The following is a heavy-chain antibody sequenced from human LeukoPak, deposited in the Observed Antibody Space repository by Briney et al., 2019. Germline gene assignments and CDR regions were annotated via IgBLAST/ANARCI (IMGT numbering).Heavy chain of an antibody. V-gene: IGHV3-7*01. Sequence: GGSLRLSCAASQFIFNNYAMSWVRQAPGKGLEWVANIKQDGSEKYYVDSVKGRFTISRDNAKNSLYLQMNSLRAEDTAVYYCARGVDLFDYWGQGTLVTVSS. CDR2: IKQDGSEK. CDR3: ARGVDLFDY. J-gene: IGHJ4*02. CDR1: QFIFNNYA. D-gene: IGHD3-3*01.